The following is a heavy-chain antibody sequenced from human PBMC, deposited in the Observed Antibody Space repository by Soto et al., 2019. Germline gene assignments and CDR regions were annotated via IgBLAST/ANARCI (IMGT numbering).Heavy chain of an antibody. CDR3: ARAHYYDSSGYYIEGYYFDY. Sequence: SGTLSLTCTVSGGSVSSGSYYWSWIRQPPGKGLEWIGYIYYSGSTNYNPSLKSRVTISVDTSKNQFSLKLSSVTAADTAVYSCARAHYYDSSGYYIEGYYFDYWGQGTLVTVSS. D-gene: IGHD3-22*01. J-gene: IGHJ4*02. V-gene: IGHV4-61*01. CDR1: GGSVSSGSYY. CDR2: IYYSGST.